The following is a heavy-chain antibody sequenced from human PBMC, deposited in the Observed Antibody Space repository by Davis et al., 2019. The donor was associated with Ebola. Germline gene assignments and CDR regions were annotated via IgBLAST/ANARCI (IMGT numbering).Heavy chain of an antibody. J-gene: IGHJ2*01. CDR2: INPDGGRT. V-gene: IGHV3-74*01. Sequence: GESLKISCAASGFTFSSYWMHWVRQAPGKGLVWVSRINPDGGRTGYADSVKGRFTISRDNAKKSLYLQMSSLRDEDTAVYYCATVRGVCTDGVCSPYWYFDLWGRGTLVTVSS. D-gene: IGHD2-8*01. CDR1: GFTFSSYW. CDR3: ATVRGVCTDGVCSPYWYFDL.